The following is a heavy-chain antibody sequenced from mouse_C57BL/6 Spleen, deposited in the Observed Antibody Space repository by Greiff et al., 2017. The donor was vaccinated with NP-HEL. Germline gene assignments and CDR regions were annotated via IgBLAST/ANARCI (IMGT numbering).Heavy chain of an antibody. V-gene: IGHV5-16*01. J-gene: IGHJ4*01. CDR2: INYDGSST. CDR1: GFTFSDYY. CDR3: AREGTEAMDY. Sequence: EVKLMESEGGLVQPGSSMKLSCTASGFTFSDYYMAWVRQVPEKGLEWVANINYDGSSTYYLDSLKSRFIISRDNAKNILYLQMSSLKSEDTATYYCAREGTEAMDYWGQGTSVTVSS. D-gene: IGHD3-3*01.